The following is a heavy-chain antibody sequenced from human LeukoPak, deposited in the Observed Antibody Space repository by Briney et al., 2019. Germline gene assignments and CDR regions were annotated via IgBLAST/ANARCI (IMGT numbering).Heavy chain of an antibody. D-gene: IGHD2-21*01. J-gene: IGHJ6*02. V-gene: IGHV4-31*03. CDR2: IYYSGST. CDR3: ARARAGLRYGMDV. CDR1: GGSTSSGGYY. Sequence: PSQTLSLTCTVSGGSTSSGGYYWSWIRQHPGKGLEWIGYIYYSGSTYYNTSLKSRVTISVDTSKNQFSLKQSSVTAADTAVYYCARARAGLRYGMDVWGQGTTVTVSS.